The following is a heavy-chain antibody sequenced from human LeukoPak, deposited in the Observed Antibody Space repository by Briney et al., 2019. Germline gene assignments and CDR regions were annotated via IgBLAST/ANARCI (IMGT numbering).Heavy chain of an antibody. CDR3: ARIDRAVAGTIDY. J-gene: IGHJ4*02. CDR2: IYYSGST. D-gene: IGHD6-19*01. CDR1: GGSISSYY. Sequence: SETLSLTCTVSGGSISSYYWSWIRQPPGKGLEWIGYIYYSGSTNYNPSLKSRATVSVDTSKNQFSLKLSSVTAADTAVYYCARIDRAVAGTIDYWGQGTLVTVSS. V-gene: IGHV4-59*08.